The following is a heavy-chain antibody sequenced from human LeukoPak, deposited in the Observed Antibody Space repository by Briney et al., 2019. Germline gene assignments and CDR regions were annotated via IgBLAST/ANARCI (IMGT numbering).Heavy chain of an antibody. V-gene: IGHV4-39*01. D-gene: IGHD6-13*01. CDR3: ASGKGYSNNYFDY. J-gene: IGHJ4*02. CDR2: IYYSGST. Sequence: SETLSLTCTVSGGSISTTGYYWAWIRQPPGKGLQWIASIYYSGSTYYNSSLKSRVTISVDTSKNQFSLKLSSMTAADTAVYYCASGKGYSNNYFDYWGQGTLVTVSS. CDR1: GGSISTTGYY.